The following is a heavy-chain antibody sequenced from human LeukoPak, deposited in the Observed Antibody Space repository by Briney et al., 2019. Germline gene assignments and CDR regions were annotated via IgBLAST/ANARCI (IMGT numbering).Heavy chain of an antibody. V-gene: IGHV5-10-1*01. J-gene: IGHJ4*02. CDR3: ARLRDGSLDY. CDR1: GYNFTSHW. CDR2: LDPTDSYT. Sequence: GESLKISCKGSGYNFTSHWISWVRQMPGKGLEWMGRLDPTDSYTNYSPSFQRHVTISADKSISTAYLQWSSLKASDTALYYCARLRDGSLDYWGQGTLVTVSS.